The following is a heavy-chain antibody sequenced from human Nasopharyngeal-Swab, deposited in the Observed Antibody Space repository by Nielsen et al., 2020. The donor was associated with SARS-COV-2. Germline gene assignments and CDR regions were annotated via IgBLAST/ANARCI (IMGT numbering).Heavy chain of an antibody. CDR2: ISGSGGST. Sequence: GESLKISCAASGFTFSSYAMSWVHQAPGKGLEWVSAISGSGGSTYYADSVKGRFTISRDNSKNTLYLQMNSLRAEDTAVYYCAKDIYSSGWYYFDYWGQGTLVTVSS. J-gene: IGHJ4*02. CDR1: GFTFSSYA. V-gene: IGHV3-23*01. CDR3: AKDIYSSGWYYFDY. D-gene: IGHD6-19*01.